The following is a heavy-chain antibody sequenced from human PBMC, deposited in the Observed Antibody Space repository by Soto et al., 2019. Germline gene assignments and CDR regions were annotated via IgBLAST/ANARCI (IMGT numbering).Heavy chain of an antibody. Sequence: QLQLQESGSGLVRPSETLSLTCTVSGGSISSGGDSCSWIRQAPGKGLEWIGYIYHSGSAIYNPSLKSRVTMSADRSKNQFSPRLNSVTAADTAVYYCARAQIPHWFDPWGQGILVTVSP. V-gene: IGHV4-30-2*01. CDR2: IYHSGSA. CDR1: GGSISSGGDS. J-gene: IGHJ5*02. D-gene: IGHD2-21*01. CDR3: ARAQIPHWFDP.